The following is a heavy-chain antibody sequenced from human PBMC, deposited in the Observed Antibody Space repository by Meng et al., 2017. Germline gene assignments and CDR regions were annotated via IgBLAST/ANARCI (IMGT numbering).Heavy chain of an antibody. Sequence: LTDAGPGLVKPSETLSLPCTVSGGSISSSSYYWGWIRQPPGKGLEWIGSIYYSGSTYYNPSLKSRVTISVDTSKNQFSLKLSSVTAADTAVYYCARDGIAAAGTGRSYFQHWGQGTLVTVSS. CDR1: GGSISSSSYY. D-gene: IGHD6-13*01. CDR3: ARDGIAAAGTGRSYFQH. V-gene: IGHV4-39*07. CDR2: IYYSGST. J-gene: IGHJ1*01.